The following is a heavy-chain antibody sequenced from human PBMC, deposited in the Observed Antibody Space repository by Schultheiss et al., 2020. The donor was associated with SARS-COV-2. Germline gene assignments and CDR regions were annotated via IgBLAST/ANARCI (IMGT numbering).Heavy chain of an antibody. CDR1: GGSISSGGYY. Sequence: SETLSLTCTVSGGSISSGGYYWSWIRQHPGKGLEWIGYIYYSGSTYYNPSLKSRVTISVDTSKNQFSLKLSSVTAADTAVYYCARGSYDYIWGSPNWFDPWGQGTLVTVSS. J-gene: IGHJ5*02. V-gene: IGHV4-31*03. D-gene: IGHD3-16*01. CDR3: ARGSYDYIWGSPNWFDP. CDR2: IYYSGST.